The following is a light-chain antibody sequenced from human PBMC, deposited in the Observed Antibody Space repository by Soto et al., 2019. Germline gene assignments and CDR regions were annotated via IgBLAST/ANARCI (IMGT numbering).Light chain of an antibody. CDR1: QYINTR. J-gene: IGKJ1*01. CDR3: HQRQSWPRT. Sequence: EIVLTQSPATLSSFPADRFTLACMASQYINTRLAWYQHRPGQAPRLLIYQTSIRAAGIPARFSASGSGTDFTLTISDVQPEDFALYYCHQRQSWPRTFGQGTKVDIK. V-gene: IGKV3-11*01. CDR2: QTS.